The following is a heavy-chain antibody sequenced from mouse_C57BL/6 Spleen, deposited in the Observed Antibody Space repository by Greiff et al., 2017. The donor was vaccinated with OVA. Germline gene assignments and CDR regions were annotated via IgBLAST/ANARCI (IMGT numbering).Heavy chain of an antibody. CDR2: INPGSGGT. V-gene: IGHV1-54*01. CDR1: GYAFTNYL. D-gene: IGHD2-3*01. Sequence: VQLQESGAELVRPGTSVKVSCKASGYAFTNYLIEWVKQRPGQGLEWIGVINPGSGGTNYNEEFKGKATLTADKSSSTAYMQLSSLTSEDSAVYFCARSDDGYYYFDYWGQGTTLTVSS. J-gene: IGHJ2*01. CDR3: ARSDDGYYYFDY.